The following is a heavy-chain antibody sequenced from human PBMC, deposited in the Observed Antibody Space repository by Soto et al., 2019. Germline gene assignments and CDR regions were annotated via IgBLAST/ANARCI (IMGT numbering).Heavy chain of an antibody. J-gene: IGHJ4*02. CDR2: IVVGSGNT. D-gene: IGHD2-15*01. CDR3: AAVHQGYCSGASCHRGLSFDY. V-gene: IGHV1-58*01. CDR1: GFTFTSSA. Sequence: GASVKVSCKASGFTFTSSAVQWVRQARGQRLEWIGWIVVGSGNTNYAQKFQERVTITRDMSTSTAYMELSSLRSEDTAVYYCAAVHQGYCSGASCHRGLSFDYWGQGTMLTVYS.